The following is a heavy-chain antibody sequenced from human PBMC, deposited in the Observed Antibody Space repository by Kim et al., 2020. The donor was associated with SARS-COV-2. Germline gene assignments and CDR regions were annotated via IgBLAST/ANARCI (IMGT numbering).Heavy chain of an antibody. D-gene: IGHD6-19*01. J-gene: IGHJ6*02. V-gene: IGHV1-2*06. CDR3: ARDRDSSGWPGGYYYYGMDV. CDR2: INPNSGGT. CDR1: GYTFTGYY. Sequence: ASVKVSCKASGYTFTGYYMHWVRQAPGQGLEWMGRINPNSGGTNYAQKFQGRVTMTRDTSISTAYMELSRLRSDDTAVYYCARDRDSSGWPGGYYYYGMDVWGQGTTVTVSS.